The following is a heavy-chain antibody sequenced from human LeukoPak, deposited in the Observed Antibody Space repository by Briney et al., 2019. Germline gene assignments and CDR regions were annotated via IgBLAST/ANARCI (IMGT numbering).Heavy chain of an antibody. Sequence: ASVKVSCKASGYTFTSSDINWVRQATGQGLEWMGWMNPNSGNTDYAQKFQGRVTMTRNTSISTAYMELSSLRSEDTAVYYCARGQKDNGVSSSWYYFGMDVWGQGTTVTVSS. J-gene: IGHJ6*02. V-gene: IGHV1-8*01. CDR1: GYTFTSSD. CDR2: MNPNSGNT. CDR3: ARGQKDNGVSSSWYYFGMDV. D-gene: IGHD6-13*01.